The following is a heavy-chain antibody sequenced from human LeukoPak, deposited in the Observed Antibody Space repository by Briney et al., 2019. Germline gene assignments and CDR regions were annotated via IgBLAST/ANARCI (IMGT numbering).Heavy chain of an antibody. D-gene: IGHD2-21*02. Sequence: GGSLRLSCAASGFTFSSYSMNWVRQAPGKGLEWVSSISSSSSYIYYADSVKGRFTISRDNSKNTLYLQMNSLRAEDTAVYYCAREALDCGGDCWEDYWGQGTLVTVSS. J-gene: IGHJ4*02. CDR3: AREALDCGGDCWEDY. CDR1: GFTFSSYS. CDR2: ISSSSSYI. V-gene: IGHV3-21*01.